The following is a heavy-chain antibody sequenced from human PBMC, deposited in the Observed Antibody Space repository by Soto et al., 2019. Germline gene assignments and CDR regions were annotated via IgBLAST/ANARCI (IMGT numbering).Heavy chain of an antibody. V-gene: IGHV3-11*04. CDR1: GFSFSDYY. J-gene: IGHJ4*02. CDR2: ISSSSSTI. Sequence: GGSLRLSCAASGFSFSDYYMTWIRQAPGQGLEWVSYISSSSSTIYYADSVKGRFTISRDNAKNSLYLQMNSLRAEDTAVYYCARDQSSSWLSGEYCGQGTRVTVSS. CDR3: ARDQSSSWLSGEY. D-gene: IGHD6-13*01.